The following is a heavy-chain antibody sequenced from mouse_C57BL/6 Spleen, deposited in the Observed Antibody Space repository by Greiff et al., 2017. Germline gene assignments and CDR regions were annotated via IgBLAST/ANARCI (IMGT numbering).Heavy chain of an antibody. CDR1: GFTFSSYG. CDR3: ARHGTAQATWFAY. V-gene: IGHV5-6*01. Sequence: VQLQQSGGDLVKPGGSLKLSCAASGFTFSSYGMSWVRQTPDKRLEWVATISSGGSYTYYPDSVKGRFTISRDNATNTLYLQMSSLKSEDTAMXYCARHGTAQATWFAYWGQGTLVTVSA. J-gene: IGHJ3*01. D-gene: IGHD3-2*02. CDR2: ISSGGSYT.